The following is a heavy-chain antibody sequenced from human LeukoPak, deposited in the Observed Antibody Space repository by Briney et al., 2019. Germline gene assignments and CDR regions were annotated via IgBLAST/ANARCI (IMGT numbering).Heavy chain of an antibody. J-gene: IGHJ4*02. Sequence: GGSLRLSCAASGFTFSSYAMTWVRQAPGRGLEWVSAISGSGGSTYYADSVKGRFTISRDQSKNTLFLQMSSLRAEDTAVYYCAKDRTYYYDSGGYYSDYWGQGTLVTVSS. D-gene: IGHD3-22*01. CDR3: AKDRTYYYDSGGYYSDY. CDR2: ISGSGGST. CDR1: GFTFSSYA. V-gene: IGHV3-23*01.